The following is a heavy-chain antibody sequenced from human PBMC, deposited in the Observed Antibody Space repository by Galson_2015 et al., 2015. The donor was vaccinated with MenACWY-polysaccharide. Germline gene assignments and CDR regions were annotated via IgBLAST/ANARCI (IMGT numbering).Heavy chain of an antibody. D-gene: IGHD5-12*01. CDR3: ARVGYSGYDSRFEH. CDR2: ISTSGST. CDR1: RGSIYSYY. V-gene: IGHV4-4*07. J-gene: IGHJ4*02. Sequence: LSLTCTVSRGSIYSYYWPWIRQPAGKGLEWLGRISTSGSTTYNPSLKSRVTMSIDTSNNQFSLRLTSATAADTAVYYCARVGYSGYDSRFEHWGQGTL.